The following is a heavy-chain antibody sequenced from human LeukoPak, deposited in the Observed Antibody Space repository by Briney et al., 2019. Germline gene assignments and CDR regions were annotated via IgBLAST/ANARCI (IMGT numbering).Heavy chain of an antibody. CDR1: GYTFTSYG. CDR3: ARASAFLEFYYFDY. V-gene: IGHV1-18*01. CDR2: ISAYNGNT. D-gene: IGHD3-3*02. Sequence: ASVKVSCKASGYTFTSYGISCVRQAPGQGLEWMGWISAYNGNTNYAQKLQGRVTMTTDTSTSTAYMELRSLRSDDTAVYYCARASAFLEFYYFDYWGQGTLVTVSS. J-gene: IGHJ4*02.